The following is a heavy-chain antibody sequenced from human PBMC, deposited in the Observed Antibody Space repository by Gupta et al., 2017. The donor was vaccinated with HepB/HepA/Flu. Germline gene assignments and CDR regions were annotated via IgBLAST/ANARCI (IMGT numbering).Heavy chain of an antibody. Sequence: QVQLREPGPGLVKPSETLSLTCTVSAGSVSSGSHYWSWIRQPPGKGLEWIGYIYYTGSTKYNPSLRSRVTISMDTSKSQFSLKLNSVTAADTAVYYCARGGVYFDFWVQGILVTVSS. CDR1: AGSVSSGSHY. CDR3: ARGGVYFDF. J-gene: IGHJ4*02. CDR2: IYYTGST. D-gene: IGHD3-16*01. V-gene: IGHV4-61*01.